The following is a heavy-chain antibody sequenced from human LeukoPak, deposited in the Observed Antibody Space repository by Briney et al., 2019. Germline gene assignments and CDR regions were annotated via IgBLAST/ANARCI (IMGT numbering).Heavy chain of an antibody. D-gene: IGHD2-15*01. V-gene: IGHV1-18*01. CDR2: ISAYNGNT. CDR3: ARDRYCSGGSCYSGRAY. Sequence: ASVKVSCKASGYTFTSYGISWVRQAPGQGLEWMGWISAYNGNTNYAQKLQGRVTMTTDTSTSTAYMELRRLRSDDTAVYYCARDRYCSGGSCYSGRAYWGQGTLVTVSS. CDR1: GYTFTSYG. J-gene: IGHJ4*02.